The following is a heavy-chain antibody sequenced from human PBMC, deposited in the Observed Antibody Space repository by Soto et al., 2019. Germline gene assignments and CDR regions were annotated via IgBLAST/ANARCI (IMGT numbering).Heavy chain of an antibody. V-gene: IGHV1-24*01. D-gene: IGHD3-10*01. CDR3: ATQEPPMVRGAHLIWYYFDY. Sequence: GASVKVSCKVSGYTLTELSMRWVRQAPGKGLEWMGGFDPEDGETIYAQKFQGRVTMTEDTSTDTAYMELSSLRSEDTAVYYCATQEPPMVRGAHLIWYYFDYWGQGTLVIVSS. CDR1: GYTLTELS. J-gene: IGHJ4*02. CDR2: FDPEDGET.